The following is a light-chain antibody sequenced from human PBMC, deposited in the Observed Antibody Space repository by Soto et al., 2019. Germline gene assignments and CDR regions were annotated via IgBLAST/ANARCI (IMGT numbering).Light chain of an antibody. CDR2: GAS. CDR1: QGITTY. CDR3: QKYNRAPFT. V-gene: IGKV1-27*01. Sequence: DIQMTQSPPSLSASLGDRVTISCRASQGITTYLAWYQQKPGKGPELLIYGASTLQSGVPSRFSGSGFGTDFTLTISSLQPEDVATYFCQKYNRAPFTFGPGTKVDIK. J-gene: IGKJ3*01.